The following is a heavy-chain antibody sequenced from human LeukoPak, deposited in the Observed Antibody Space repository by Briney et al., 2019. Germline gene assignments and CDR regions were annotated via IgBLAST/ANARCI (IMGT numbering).Heavy chain of an antibody. V-gene: IGHV1-18*01. J-gene: IGHJ5*02. CDR2: ISAYNGNT. CDR3: ARDRSRYSYGSWFDP. CDR1: GYTFTSYG. D-gene: IGHD5-18*01. Sequence: ASVKVSCKASGYTFTSYGISWVRKAPGQGLEWMGWISAYNGNTNYAQKLQGRVTMTTDTSTSTAYMELRSLRSDDTAVYYCARDRSRYSYGSWFDPWGQGTLVTVSS.